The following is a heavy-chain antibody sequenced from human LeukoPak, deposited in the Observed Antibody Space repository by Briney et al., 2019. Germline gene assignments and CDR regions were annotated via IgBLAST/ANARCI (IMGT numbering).Heavy chain of an antibody. CDR1: GFTFSSYG. J-gene: IGHJ4*02. CDR2: IRYDGSNK. Sequence: GGSLRLSCAASGFTFSSYGMHWVRQAPGKGLEWVTFIRYDGSNKYYADSVKGRFTISRDNSKNTLNLHMNSLRAEDTAVYYCAKAPTHYRVWDYYETIGLSYWGQGTLVTVSS. D-gene: IGHD3-22*01. V-gene: IGHV3-30*02. CDR3: AKAPTHYRVWDYYETIGLSY.